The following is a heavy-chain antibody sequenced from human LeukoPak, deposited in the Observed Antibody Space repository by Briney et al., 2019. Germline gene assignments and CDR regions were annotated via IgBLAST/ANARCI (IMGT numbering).Heavy chain of an antibody. Sequence: GGSLRLSCAASGFIFSSYSMNWVRQAPGKGLEWVSSISSSSSKYYADSVKGRFTISRDNAKKSLYLQMNSLRAEDTAVYYCARDQSYYESSGYSYYFDFWGQGTLVTVSS. CDR3: ARDQSYYESSGYSYYFDF. V-gene: IGHV3-21*01. J-gene: IGHJ4*02. CDR2: ISSSSSK. CDR1: GFIFSSYS. D-gene: IGHD3-22*01.